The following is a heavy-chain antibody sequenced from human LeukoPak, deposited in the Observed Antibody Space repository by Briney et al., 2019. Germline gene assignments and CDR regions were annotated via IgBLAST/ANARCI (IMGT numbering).Heavy chain of an antibody. V-gene: IGHV4-39*01. CDR2: IYYSGST. CDR3: ARLLPAIVVAKIPHDACAI. Sequence: SSQTLSLTCTVSGGSISSGDYYWGSIRQPPGKVLEFIGSIYYSGSTYYNPSLKSRVTISVDTSKNQFSLKLSSVTAADTAAYYCARLLPAIVVAKIPHDACAIWAPGPVVTVSS. D-gene: IGHD3-22*01. CDR1: GGSISSGDYY. J-gene: IGHJ3*02.